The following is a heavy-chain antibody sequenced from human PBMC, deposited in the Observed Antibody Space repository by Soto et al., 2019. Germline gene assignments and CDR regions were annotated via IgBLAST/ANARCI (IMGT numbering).Heavy chain of an antibody. CDR3: ARVYSSSWSGSYFDN. V-gene: IGHV3-72*01. D-gene: IGHD6-13*01. CDR1: GFTFSDHY. CDR2: SRNKANRYTT. J-gene: IGHJ4*02. Sequence: EVQLVESGGGLVQPGGSLRLSCAASGFTFSDHYMDWVRQAPGKGLEWVGRSRNKANRYTTEYAASVKGRFTISRDDSKNSVNLQMDSLKTEDTAVYYCARVYSSSWSGSYFDNWGQGTLVTVSS.